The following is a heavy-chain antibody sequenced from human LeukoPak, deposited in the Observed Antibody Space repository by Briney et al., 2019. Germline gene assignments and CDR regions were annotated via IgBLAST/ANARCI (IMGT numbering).Heavy chain of an antibody. CDR2: IYYSGST. CDR3: ARGARAGYNLEPFDY. CDR1: GGSISSSSYY. V-gene: IGHV4-61*05. J-gene: IGHJ4*02. D-gene: IGHD5-24*01. Sequence: SETLSLTCTSGGSISSSSYYWSWIRQPPGKGLEWIGYIYYSGSTKYNPSLKSRVTISVDTSKNQFSLKLSSVTAADTAVYYCARGARAGYNLEPFDYWGQGTLVTVSS.